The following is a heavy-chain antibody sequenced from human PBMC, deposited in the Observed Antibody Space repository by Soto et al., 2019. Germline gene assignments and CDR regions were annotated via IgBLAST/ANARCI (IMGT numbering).Heavy chain of an antibody. CDR2: IYPGDSDT. CDR1: GYSFTSYW. Sequence: GDSLKISCKGSGYSFTSYWIGWVRQRPGKGLEWMGIIYPGDSDTRYSPSFHGQVTISADKSISPAYLQWSSLKASDTAMYYCATRLEATLPPAFDIWGQATMVTV. V-gene: IGHV5-51*01. CDR3: ATRLEATLPPAFDI. D-gene: IGHD5-12*01. J-gene: IGHJ3*02.